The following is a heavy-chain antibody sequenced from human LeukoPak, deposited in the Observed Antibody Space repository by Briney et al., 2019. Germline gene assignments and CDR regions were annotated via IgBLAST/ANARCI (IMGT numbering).Heavy chain of an antibody. J-gene: IGHJ4*02. CDR2: INPNSGGT. CDR1: GYTFTGHY. Sequence: SVQVSCKASGYTFTGHYMHWVRQAPGQGLEWMGWINPNSGGTNYAQKFQGRVTMTRDTSISTAYMELSRLRSDDTAVYYCARDWSSSGWSRQGYYFDYWGQGTLVTVSS. CDR3: ARDWSSSGWSRQGYYFDY. D-gene: IGHD6-19*01. V-gene: IGHV1-2*02.